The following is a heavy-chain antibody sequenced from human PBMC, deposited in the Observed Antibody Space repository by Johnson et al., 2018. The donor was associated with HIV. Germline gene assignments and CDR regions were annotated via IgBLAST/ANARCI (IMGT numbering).Heavy chain of an antibody. CDR1: GFTFSSYA. J-gene: IGHJ3*02. Sequence: QVQLVESGGGVVQPGRSLRLSCAASGFTFSSYAMHWVRQAPGKGLEWVAVISYDGSNKYYADSVKGRFTIYRDNAKNTLYLQMNSLRAEDTAVYSCAKDGYSGYDDAFDIWGLGTMVTVSS. D-gene: IGHD5-12*01. V-gene: IGHV3-30*04. CDR2: ISYDGSNK. CDR3: AKDGYSGYDDAFDI.